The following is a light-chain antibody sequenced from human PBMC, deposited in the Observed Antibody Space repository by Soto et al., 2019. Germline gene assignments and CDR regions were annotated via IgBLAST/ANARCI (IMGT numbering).Light chain of an antibody. J-gene: IGKJ4*01. V-gene: IGKV1-5*03. CDR3: QQPDSYPRT. Sequence: DIQMTQSPATLSASVGDSVTITCRASQSISNWLAWYQQKPGKAPKFLIYKASSLETGVPGRFSGSESGTEITLTINSLQRDDAATNFCQQPDSYPRTFGGGTKVEIK. CDR1: QSISNW. CDR2: KAS.